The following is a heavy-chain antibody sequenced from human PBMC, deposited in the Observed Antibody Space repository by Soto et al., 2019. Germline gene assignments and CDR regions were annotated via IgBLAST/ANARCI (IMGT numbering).Heavy chain of an antibody. D-gene: IGHD3-3*01. CDR1: GFTFSSYA. CDR2: ISSNGGST. V-gene: IGHV3-64*01. Sequence: PGGSLRLSCAASGFTFSSYAMHWVRQAPGKGLEYVSAISSNGGSTYYANSVKGRFTISRDNSKNTLYLQMGSLRAEDMAVYYCARGVNYDFWSGHSSFYYYYYYMDVWGKGTTVTVSS. J-gene: IGHJ6*03. CDR3: ARGVNYDFWSGHSSFYYYYYYMDV.